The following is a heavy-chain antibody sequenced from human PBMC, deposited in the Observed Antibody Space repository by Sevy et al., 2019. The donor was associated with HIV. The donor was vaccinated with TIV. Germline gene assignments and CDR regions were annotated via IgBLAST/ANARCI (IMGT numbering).Heavy chain of an antibody. D-gene: IGHD3-10*01. J-gene: IGHJ3*02. V-gene: IGHV3-53*01. CDR2: IYSGGST. CDR1: GFTVSSNY. Sequence: GGSLRLSCAASGFTVSSNYMSWVRQAPGKGLEWVSVIYSGGSTYYADSVKGRFTISRDNSKNTLYLQMNSLRAEDTAVYYCARDAVWFGEADAFDIWGQGTMVTVSS. CDR3: ARDAVWFGEADAFDI.